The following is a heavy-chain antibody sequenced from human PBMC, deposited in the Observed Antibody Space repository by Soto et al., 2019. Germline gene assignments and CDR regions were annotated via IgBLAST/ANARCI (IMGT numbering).Heavy chain of an antibody. CDR3: ARRYGLSAFDI. D-gene: IGHD3-10*01. J-gene: IGHJ3*02. CDR2: IFYSGST. CDR1: GGSISSYY. Sequence: SETRSLTCTVSGGSISSYYWSWIRQPPGKGREWIGYIFYSGSTNYNPSLKSRVTISVDTSKNQFSLKLSSVTAADTAVYFCARRYGLSAFDIWGQGTTVTVSS. V-gene: IGHV4-59*08.